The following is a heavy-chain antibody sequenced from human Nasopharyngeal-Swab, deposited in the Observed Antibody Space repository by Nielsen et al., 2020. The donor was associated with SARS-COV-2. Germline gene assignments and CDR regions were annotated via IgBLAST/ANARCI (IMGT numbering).Heavy chain of an antibody. D-gene: IGHD2-8*01. CDR2: ISSSSSYI. V-gene: IGHV3-21*01. CDR3: LPNIVLMMYAIDY. J-gene: IGHJ4*02. CDR1: GFTFSSYS. Sequence: GGSLRLSCAASGFTFSSYSMNWVRQAPGKGLEWVSSISSSSSYIYYADSVKGRFTISRDNAKNSLYLQMNSLRAEDTAVYYCLPNIVLMMYAIDYWGQGTLVTVSS.